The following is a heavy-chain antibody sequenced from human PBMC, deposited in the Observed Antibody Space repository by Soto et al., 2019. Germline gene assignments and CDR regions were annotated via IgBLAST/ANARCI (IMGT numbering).Heavy chain of an antibody. D-gene: IGHD1-26*01. Sequence: PSETLSLTCTVSGGSISGYYWSWIRQPPGKGLEWIGYMYYSGSTNYNPSLKSRVTISVDTSKNQFSLKLSSVTAADTAVYYCAKEGGLSGSYYISSSYYFDYWGQGTLVTSPQ. CDR3: AKEGGLSGSYYISSSYYFDY. J-gene: IGHJ4*02. V-gene: IGHV4-59*12. CDR1: GGSISGYY. CDR2: MYYSGST.